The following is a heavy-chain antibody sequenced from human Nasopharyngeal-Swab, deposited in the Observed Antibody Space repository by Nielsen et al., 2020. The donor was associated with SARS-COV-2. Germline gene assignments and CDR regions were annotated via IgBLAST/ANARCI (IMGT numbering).Heavy chain of an antibody. CDR2: ISSSGSTI. CDR1: GFTFSDYY. V-gene: IGHV3-11*04. J-gene: IGHJ4*02. Sequence: GESLKISCAASGFTFSDYYMSWIRQAPGKGLEWVSYISSSGSTIYYADSVKGRFTISRDNAKNSLYLQMNSLRAEDTAVYYCARRGGYGTPVDYWGQGTRVTVSS. D-gene: IGHD5-18*01. CDR3: ARRGGYGTPVDY.